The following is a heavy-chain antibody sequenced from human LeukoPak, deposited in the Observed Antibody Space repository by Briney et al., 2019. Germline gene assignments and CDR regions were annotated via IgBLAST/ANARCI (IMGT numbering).Heavy chain of an antibody. D-gene: IGHD2-2*01. Sequence: SETLSLTCTVSGGSVSSHTYYWGWIRQPPGKGLEWIGYIYYSGSTYYNPSLKSRVTISVDTSKNQFSLKLSSVTAADTAVYYCARGLDCSSTSCYTYYYYMDVWGKGTTVTVSS. CDR2: IYYSGST. V-gene: IGHV4-30-4*08. CDR1: GGSVSSHTYY. CDR3: ARGLDCSSTSCYTYYYYMDV. J-gene: IGHJ6*03.